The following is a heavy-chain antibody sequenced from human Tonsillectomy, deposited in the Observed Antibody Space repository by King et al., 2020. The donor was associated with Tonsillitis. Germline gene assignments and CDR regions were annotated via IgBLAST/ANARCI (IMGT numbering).Heavy chain of an antibody. J-gene: IGHJ4*02. CDR1: GFTFSSYG. D-gene: IGHD1-26*01. Sequence: VQLVESGGGVVQPGRSLRLSCAASGFTFSSYGMHWVLQAPGKGLEWVGVIWYDGSNIYYADSVKGRFTSSRDNSKNTLYLQMNSLRAEDTAVYYCARDHPRGVGATFGLDYWGQGTLVTVSS. V-gene: IGHV3-33*01. CDR2: IWYDGSNI. CDR3: ARDHPRGVGATFGLDY.